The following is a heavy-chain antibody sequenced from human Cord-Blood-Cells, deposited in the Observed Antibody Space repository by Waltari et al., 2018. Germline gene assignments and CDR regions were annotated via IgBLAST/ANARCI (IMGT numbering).Heavy chain of an antibody. Sequence: QLQLQESGPGLVKPSETLSLNCTVSGGSISSSSYYWGWIRQPPGKGLEWIGRIYYSGSTYYHPSLKSRVTISVDTSKNQFSLKLSSVTAADTAVYYCARGYCSSTSCYDAFDIWGQGTMVTVSS. CDR3: ARGYCSSTSCYDAFDI. CDR2: IYYSGST. D-gene: IGHD2-2*01. CDR1: GGSISSSSYY. V-gene: IGHV4-39*01. J-gene: IGHJ3*02.